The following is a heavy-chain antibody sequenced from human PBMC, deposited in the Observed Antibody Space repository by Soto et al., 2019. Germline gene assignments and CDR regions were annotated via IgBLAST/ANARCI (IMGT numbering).Heavy chain of an antibody. CDR2: ISYDGSNK. CDR1: GFTFSSYG. V-gene: IGHV3-30*18. J-gene: IGHJ4*02. Sequence: PGGSLRLSCAASGFTFSSYGMHWVRQAPGKGLEWVAVISYDGSNKYYADSVKGRFTISRDNSKNTLYLQMNSLRAEDTAAYYCAKGRSSSWYNYFDYWGQGTLVTVSS. CDR3: AKGRSSSWYNYFDY. D-gene: IGHD6-13*01.